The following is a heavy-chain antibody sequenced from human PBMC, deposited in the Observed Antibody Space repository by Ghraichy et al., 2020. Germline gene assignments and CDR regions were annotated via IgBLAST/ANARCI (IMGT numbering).Heavy chain of an antibody. CDR3: ARGWGIVVVPAAPRWFDP. CDR1: GGSFSGYY. V-gene: IGHV4-34*01. Sequence: SETLSLTCAVYGGSFSGYYWSWIRQPPGKGLEWIGEINHSGSTNYNPSLKSRVTISVDTSKNQFSLKLSSVTAADTAVYYCARGWGIVVVPAAPRWFDPWGQGTLVTVSS. D-gene: IGHD2-2*01. J-gene: IGHJ5*02. CDR2: INHSGST.